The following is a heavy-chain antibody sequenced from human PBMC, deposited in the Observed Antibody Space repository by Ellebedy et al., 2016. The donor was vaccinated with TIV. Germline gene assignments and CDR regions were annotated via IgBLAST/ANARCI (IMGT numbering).Heavy chain of an antibody. V-gene: IGHV4-59*08. D-gene: IGHD5-24*01. CDR2: IYYSGST. J-gene: IGHJ3*02. Sequence: SETLSLXXTVSGGSISSYYWSWIRQPPGKGLEWIGYIYYSGSTNYNPSLKSRVTISVDTSKNQFSLKLSSVTAADTAVYYCASRTSRDGYNGDAFDIWGQGTMVTVSS. CDR3: ASRTSRDGYNGDAFDI. CDR1: GGSISSYY.